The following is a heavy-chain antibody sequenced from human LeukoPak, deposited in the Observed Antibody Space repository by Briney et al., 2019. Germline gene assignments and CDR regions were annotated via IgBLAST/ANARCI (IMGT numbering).Heavy chain of an antibody. J-gene: IGHJ2*01. CDR2: IYYSGST. V-gene: IGHV4-61*08. Sequence: SETLSLTCAVSGGSISSGGYSWSWIRQPPGKGLEWIGYIYYSGSTYYNPSLKSRVTISIDTSKNQISLRLTSVTAADTAVYYCAGYGNYWDWYFDLWGRGTLVTVSS. D-gene: IGHD4-11*01. CDR1: GGSISSGGYS. CDR3: AGYGNYWDWYFDL.